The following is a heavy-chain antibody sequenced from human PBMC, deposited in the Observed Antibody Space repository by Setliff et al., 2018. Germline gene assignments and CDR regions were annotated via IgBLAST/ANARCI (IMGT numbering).Heavy chain of an antibody. J-gene: IGHJ5*02. D-gene: IGHD3-22*01. Sequence: ASVKVSCKTSGFGFTTFGFSWVRQAPGQGLEWLGSISPYSGNTNYPQWLQDRVTMTIDTSATTVYMELQSLRSDDTAVYYCARGIYYFDIMGDPWGQGTLVTVS. CDR1: GFGFTTFG. CDR2: ISPYSGNT. CDR3: ARGIYYFDIMGDP. V-gene: IGHV1-18*01.